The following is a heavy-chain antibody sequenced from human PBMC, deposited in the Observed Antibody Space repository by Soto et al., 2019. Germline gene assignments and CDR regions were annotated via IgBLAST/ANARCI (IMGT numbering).Heavy chain of an antibody. CDR2: ISAYNGNT. V-gene: IGHV1-18*01. CDR1: GYTFTSYG. Sequence: ASVKVCCKASGYTFTSYGISWVRQAPGQGLEWMGWISAYNGNTNYAQKLQGRVTMTTDTSTSTAYMELRSLRSDDTAVYYCVSVFHLRLYCSGGSCATSRGAFDIWGQGTMVTVSS. CDR3: VSVFHLRLYCSGGSCATSRGAFDI. D-gene: IGHD2-15*01. J-gene: IGHJ3*02.